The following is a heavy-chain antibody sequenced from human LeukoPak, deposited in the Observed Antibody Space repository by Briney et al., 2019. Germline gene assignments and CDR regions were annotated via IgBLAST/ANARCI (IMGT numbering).Heavy chain of an antibody. D-gene: IGHD2-15*01. J-gene: IGHJ3*02. Sequence: GGSLRLSCAASGFTFSSYSMNWVRQAPGKGLEWVSSISSSSSYIYYADSVKGRFTISRDNAKNSLYLQVNSLRAEDTAVYYCARIDYSDAFDIWGQGTMVTVSS. V-gene: IGHV3-21*01. CDR3: ARIDYSDAFDI. CDR2: ISSSSSYI. CDR1: GFTFSSYS.